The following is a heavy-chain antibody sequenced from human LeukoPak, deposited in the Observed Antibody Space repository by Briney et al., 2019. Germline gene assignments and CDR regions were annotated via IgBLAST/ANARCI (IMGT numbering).Heavy chain of an antibody. CDR1: GFSFKTYE. CDR2: ISVGGSDE. J-gene: IGHJ5*02. D-gene: IGHD6-19*01. Sequence: GGSLRLSCVASGFSFKTYEMNWVRQARGKGLEWISYISVGGSDEDYADSVKGRFSISRDNAKNSVFLQMNSLRVEDTAVYYCARDVGFNNGWPAWGQGTLVTVSS. V-gene: IGHV3-48*03. CDR3: ARDVGFNNGWPA.